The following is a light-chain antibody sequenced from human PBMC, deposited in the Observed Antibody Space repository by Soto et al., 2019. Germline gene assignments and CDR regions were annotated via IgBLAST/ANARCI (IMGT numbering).Light chain of an antibody. J-gene: IGKJ2*01. CDR3: MQGQQTPYT. CDR1: QSLEQSNGDNY. V-gene: IGKV2-28*01. CDR2: LGS. Sequence: DIVMTQSPLSLPVTPGEPASISCRSSQSLEQSNGDNYLDWYLQRPGQSPQLLMYLGSNRASGVTDRFSGSGSGTDFTLKISRVEAEDVGVYYGMQGQQTPYTVGQGTKLEIK.